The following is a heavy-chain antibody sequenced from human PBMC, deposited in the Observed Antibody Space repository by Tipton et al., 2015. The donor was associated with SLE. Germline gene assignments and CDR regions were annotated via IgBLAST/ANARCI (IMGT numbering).Heavy chain of an antibody. CDR3: ARGPTGNV. V-gene: IGHV4-38-2*01. J-gene: IGHJ6*04. D-gene: IGHD3-9*01. Sequence: TLSLTCAVSGYSISSGYYWAWIRQPPGKGLEWIGEIYHRGSTNYNPSLKSRVTISVDTSKNQFSLKLSSVTAADTAVYYCARGPTGNVWGKGTTVTVSS. CDR2: IYHRGST. CDR1: GYSISSGYY.